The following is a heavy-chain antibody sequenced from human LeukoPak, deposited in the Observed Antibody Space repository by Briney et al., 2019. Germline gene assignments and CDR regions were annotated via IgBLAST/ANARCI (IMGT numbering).Heavy chain of an antibody. CDR2: IYSGGST. CDR1: GFTVSSNY. J-gene: IGHJ6*02. Sequence: GGSLRLSCAASGFTVSSNYMSWVRQAPGKGLEWVSVIYSGGSTYYADSVKGRFTISRDNSKNTLYLQMNRPTAEDTAVYYCARDRLPYKYRYNPYGMDVWGQGTTVTVSS. D-gene: IGHD5-18*01. CDR3: ARDRLPYKYRYNPYGMDV. V-gene: IGHV3-53*01.